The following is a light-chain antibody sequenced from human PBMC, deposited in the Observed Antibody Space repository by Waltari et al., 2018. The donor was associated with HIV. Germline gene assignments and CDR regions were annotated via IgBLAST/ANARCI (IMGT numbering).Light chain of an antibody. CDR2: EVS. CDR3: SSYTSRSTQV. V-gene: IGLV2-14*01. Sequence: QSALTQPASVSGSPGQSITISCTGSNNDIGGYNYVSWYQQHPGKAPKLMIYEVSNRPSGVSNRFSGSKSGNTASLTISGLQAEDEADYYCSSYTSRSTQVFGTGTKVTVL. CDR1: NNDIGGYNY. J-gene: IGLJ1*01.